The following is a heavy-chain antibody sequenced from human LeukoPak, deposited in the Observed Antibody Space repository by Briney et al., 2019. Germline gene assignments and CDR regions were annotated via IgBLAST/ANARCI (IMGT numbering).Heavy chain of an antibody. CDR3: ARRGEWTSWNFDY. Sequence: PSETLSLTCAVNGGSFSGYYWSWIRQPPGKGLEWIGEINYSGSTIYNPSLKSRVTMSIDTTKKRFSLKLTSLTAADTAVYYCARRGEWTSWNFDYWDQGSLVTVSS. V-gene: IGHV4-34*01. CDR2: INYSGST. D-gene: IGHD3-16*01. J-gene: IGHJ4*02. CDR1: GGSFSGYY.